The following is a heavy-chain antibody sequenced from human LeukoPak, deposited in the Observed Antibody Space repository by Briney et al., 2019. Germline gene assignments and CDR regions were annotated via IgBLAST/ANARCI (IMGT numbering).Heavy chain of an antibody. CDR1: GFTFRSYS. V-gene: IGHV3-21*01. Sequence: GGSLRLSCAASGFTFRSYSMNWVRQAPGKGLEWVSSISSSSSYIYYADSVKGGFTISRENAKNSLYLQMNSLRAEDTAVYYCARADFWSGQAHMDVWGKGTTVTVSS. CDR2: ISSSSSYI. CDR3: ARADFWSGQAHMDV. J-gene: IGHJ6*03. D-gene: IGHD3-3*01.